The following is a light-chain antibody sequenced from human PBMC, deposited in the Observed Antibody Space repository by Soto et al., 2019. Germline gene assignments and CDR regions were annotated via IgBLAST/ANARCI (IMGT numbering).Light chain of an antibody. V-gene: IGKV2-30*01. CDR3: MQGTYWPLT. Sequence: DVVMTQSPLSLPVTLGQPASISCRSSQSLVYSDGNTYLNWFQQRPGQSPRRLIYQVSNRDSGVPDRFRGSGSVTDFTLKISRVEAEDVAVYYCMQGTYWPLTFGGGTKVDIK. CDR1: QSLVYSDGNTY. J-gene: IGKJ4*01. CDR2: QVS.